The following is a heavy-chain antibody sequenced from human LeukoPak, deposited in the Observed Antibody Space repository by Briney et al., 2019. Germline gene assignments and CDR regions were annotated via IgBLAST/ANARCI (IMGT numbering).Heavy chain of an antibody. V-gene: IGHV3-30*18. D-gene: IGHD2-2*01. J-gene: IGHJ4*02. Sequence: PGGSLRLSCAASGFTFSTYGMHWVRQAPGKGLEWVADIAHDASIIYYADSMKGRFTISRDNSKNTLYLQMNSLRDEDTAVYHCAKDWGPWGSCPDSWGQGTLVTVSS. CDR1: GFTFSTYG. CDR2: IAHDASII. CDR3: AKDWGPWGSCPDS.